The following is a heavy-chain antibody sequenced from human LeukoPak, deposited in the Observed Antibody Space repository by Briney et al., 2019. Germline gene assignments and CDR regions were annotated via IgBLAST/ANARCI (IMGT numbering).Heavy chain of an antibody. J-gene: IGHJ4*02. CDR1: GFTFSSYA. CDR3: ARDTYYDFWSGFPGPNFDY. V-gene: IGHV3-30-3*01. Sequence: GGSLRLSCAASGFTFSSYAMHWVRQAPGKGLEWVAVISYDGSNKYYADSVKGRFTISRDNSKNTLYLQMNSLRAEDTAVYYCARDTYYDFWSGFPGPNFDYWGQGTLVTVSS. CDR2: ISYDGSNK. D-gene: IGHD3-3*01.